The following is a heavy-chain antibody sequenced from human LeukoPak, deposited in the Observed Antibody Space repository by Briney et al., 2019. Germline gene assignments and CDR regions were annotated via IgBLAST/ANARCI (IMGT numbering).Heavy chain of an antibody. J-gene: IGHJ4*02. CDR3: ARVTYVDDMLYQYFDY. CDR1: SYSTSDRSY. V-gene: IGHV4-38-2*01. CDR2: IFHSGNS. Sequence: SETLSLTCALSSYSTSDRSYWRWMRQSPGKGLEWVGSIFHSGNSYYNPSLKSRLTMSVDTSKNQFSLKLTSVTAADTALYYCARVTYVDDMLYQYFDYWGQGILVTVSS. D-gene: IGHD4-17*01.